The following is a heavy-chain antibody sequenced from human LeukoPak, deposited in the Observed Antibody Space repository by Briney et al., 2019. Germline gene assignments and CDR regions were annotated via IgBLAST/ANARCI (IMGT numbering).Heavy chain of an antibody. CDR1: GFTFSSYG. Sequence: GVSLRLSCAASGFTFSSYGMHWVRAAPHRGLEWVAVISYDGSNKYYADSVKGRVTISRDNSRNTLYLQMNSLRDEDTAMYACARDPAGNRGNIDYWGQGTLVTVSS. V-gene: IGHV3-30*03. CDR3: ARDPAGNRGNIDY. J-gene: IGHJ4*02. CDR2: ISYDGSNK. D-gene: IGHD6-13*01.